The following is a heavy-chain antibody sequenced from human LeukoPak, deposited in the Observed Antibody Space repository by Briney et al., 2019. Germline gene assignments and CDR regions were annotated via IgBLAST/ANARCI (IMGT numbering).Heavy chain of an antibody. D-gene: IGHD2-2*01. CDR2: IHSNGES. V-gene: IGHV4-4*09. J-gene: IGHJ5*02. CDR1: GGSISSFN. CDR3: TRGSTGQFDP. Sequence: SETLSLTCSVSGGSISSFNWSWIRQAPGKGPEWIAYIHSNGESNYNPSLKSRVTISVDTSKSHLSLILSSVTAADTAVYYCTRGSTGQFDPWGQGILVTVSS.